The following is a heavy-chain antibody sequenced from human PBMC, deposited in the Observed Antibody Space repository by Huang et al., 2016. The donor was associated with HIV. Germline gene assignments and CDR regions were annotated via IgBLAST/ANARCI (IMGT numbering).Heavy chain of an antibody. Sequence: QVQLVQSGAEVKKPGSSVKVSCKASGGPFSSYAISWVRQAPGQGLEWMGGIIPILGTANYAQKFQGRVTITADESTSTAYMELSSLRSEDTAVYYCARVESRRYYDSSGYYYWGQGTLVTVSS. J-gene: IGHJ4*02. D-gene: IGHD3-22*01. CDR3: ARVESRRYYDSSGYYY. CDR2: IIPILGTA. V-gene: IGHV1-69*01. CDR1: GGPFSSYA.